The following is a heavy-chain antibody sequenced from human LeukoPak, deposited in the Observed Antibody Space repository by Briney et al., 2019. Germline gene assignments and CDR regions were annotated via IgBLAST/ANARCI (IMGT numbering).Heavy chain of an antibody. CDR1: GFTFSDYY. CDR3: AKDIGDIVVVPAAAPTDY. J-gene: IGHJ4*02. V-gene: IGHV3-11*05. Sequence: PGGSLRLSCVASGFTFSDYYMSWIRQAPGKGLEWVSYISSSSSYTNYADSVKGRFTISRDNSKNSLYLQMNSLRTEDTALYYCAKDIGDIVVVPAAAPTDYWGQGTLVTVSS. D-gene: IGHD2-2*01. CDR2: ISSSSSYT.